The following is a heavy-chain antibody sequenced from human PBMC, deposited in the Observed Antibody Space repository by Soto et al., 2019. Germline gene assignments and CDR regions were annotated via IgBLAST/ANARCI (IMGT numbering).Heavy chain of an antibody. CDR3: ARVGGGYSSSLVEDAFDI. J-gene: IGHJ3*02. D-gene: IGHD6-13*01. CDR2: INPNSGGT. Sequence: GASVKVSCKASGYTFTGYYMHWVRQAPGQGLEWMGWINPNSGGTNYAQKFQGWVTMTRDTSISTAYMELSRLRSDDTAVYYCARVGGGYSSSLVEDAFDIWGQGTMVT. V-gene: IGHV1-2*04. CDR1: GYTFTGYY.